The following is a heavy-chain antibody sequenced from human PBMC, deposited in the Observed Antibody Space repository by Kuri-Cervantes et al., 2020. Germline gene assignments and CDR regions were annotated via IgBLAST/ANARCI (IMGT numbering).Heavy chain of an antibody. CDR3: ARGQNRAVAGAARQDEFTL. V-gene: IGHV3-7*01. CDR2: IKPDGSEK. CDR1: GFTFNNYW. Sequence: GESLKISCAASGFTFNNYWMTWVRQAPGKGLEWVANIKPDGSEKYYVDSVKGRFTISRDNAKNSLYLQMNSLRAEDTAFYYCARGQNRAVAGAARQDEFTLWGQGTMVTVS. D-gene: IGHD6-19*01. J-gene: IGHJ3*01.